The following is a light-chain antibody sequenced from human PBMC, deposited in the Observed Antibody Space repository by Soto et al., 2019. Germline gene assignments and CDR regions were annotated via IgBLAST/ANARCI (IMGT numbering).Light chain of an antibody. Sequence: DTVVSQSPLSLPVSPGEPASISCRSSQSLLHSNGYNYLEWYVQKPGQSPQLLVYLGSTRASGVPDRFSGSGSGTDFTLKISRVEAEDVGVSYCMQSLQAPPFTFGQGTKLEI. CDR3: MQSLQAPPFT. V-gene: IGKV2-28*01. J-gene: IGKJ2*01. CDR1: QSLLHSNGYNY. CDR2: LGS.